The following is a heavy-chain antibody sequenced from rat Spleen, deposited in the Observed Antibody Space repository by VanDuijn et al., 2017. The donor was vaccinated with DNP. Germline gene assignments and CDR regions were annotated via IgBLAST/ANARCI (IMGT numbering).Heavy chain of an antibody. CDR1: GFIFSDYA. CDR3: STGGTEFNH. Sequence: EVQLVESGGGLVQPGDSLRLSCAASGFIFSDYAMAWVRQSPKMGLEWVATIIYDGSGAFYRDSVTGRFTISRDNAKSSLSLQMDSLRSEDTATYYCSTGGTEFNHWGQGVMVTVSS. CDR2: IIYDGSGA. D-gene: IGHD1-11*01. J-gene: IGHJ2*01. V-gene: IGHV5S10*01.